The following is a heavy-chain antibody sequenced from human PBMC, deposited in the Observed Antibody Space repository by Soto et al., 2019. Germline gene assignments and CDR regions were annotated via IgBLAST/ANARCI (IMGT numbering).Heavy chain of an antibody. V-gene: IGHV4-59*01. CDR1: GGSISSYY. CDR3: AREGWFGEMRY. CDR2: IYYSGST. J-gene: IGHJ4*02. D-gene: IGHD3-10*01. Sequence: QVQLQESGPGLVKPSETLSLTCTVSGGSISSYYWSWIRQPPGKGLEWIGYIYYSGSTNYNPSLKSRVTISVDTSKNQFSLKLSSVTAADTAVYSCAREGWFGEMRYWGQGTLVTVSS.